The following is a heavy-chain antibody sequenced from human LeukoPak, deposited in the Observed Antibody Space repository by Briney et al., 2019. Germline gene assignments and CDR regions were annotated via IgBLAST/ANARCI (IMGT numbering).Heavy chain of an antibody. CDR3: AGMRITTPTVRTLDY. D-gene: IGHD1-14*01. CDR2: IDSSGST. J-gene: IGHJ4*02. V-gene: IGHV4-4*07. Sequence: PSETLSLTCTVSGGSISSYYWTWIRQPAGKGLEWIGRIDSSGSTNYNPSLKSRLTMSIDTSKNQFSLKLNSVTAADTAVYYCAGMRITTPTVRTLDYWGQGTLVTVSS. CDR1: GGSISSYY.